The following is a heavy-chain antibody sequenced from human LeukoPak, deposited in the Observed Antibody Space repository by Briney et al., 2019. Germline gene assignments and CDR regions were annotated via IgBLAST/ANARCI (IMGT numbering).Heavy chain of an antibody. CDR2: IIPISGTT. J-gene: IGHJ5*02. CDR3: ARKLRLGGNWFDP. V-gene: IGHV1-69*15. CDR1: GGTFTSYA. D-gene: IGHD1-26*01. Sequence: SVKVSCKTSGGTFTSYAITWVRQAPGQGLEWMGKIIPISGTTNYAQKSQGRVTFTADESTRTAYMELSSLRSEDTALYYCARKLRLGGNWFDPWGQGTLVTVSS.